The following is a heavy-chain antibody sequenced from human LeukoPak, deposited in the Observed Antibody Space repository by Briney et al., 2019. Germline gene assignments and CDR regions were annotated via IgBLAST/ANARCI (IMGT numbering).Heavy chain of an antibody. D-gene: IGHD2-21*01. J-gene: IGHJ4*02. V-gene: IGHV3-30*18. CDR3: AKAPVTTCRGAYCYPFDY. Sequence: PGGSLRLSCAASGFTFSSYSIHWVRQAPGKGLEWVAVISYDGSNKYYADSVKGRFTISRDSSKNTLFLQMNRLRPEDAAVYYCAKAPVTTCRGAYCYPFDYWGQGTLVTVSS. CDR1: GFTFSSYS. CDR2: ISYDGSNK.